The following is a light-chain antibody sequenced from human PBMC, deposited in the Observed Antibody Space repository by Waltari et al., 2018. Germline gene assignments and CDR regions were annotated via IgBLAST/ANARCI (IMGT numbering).Light chain of an antibody. V-gene: IGKV5-2*01. J-gene: IGKJ2*01. CDR2: DAT. CDR1: HDIDED. Sequence: SCKASHDIDEDVNWYQQKPGKASVFIIQDATSLVPGISPRFSGSGYGTDFTLTINNIESEDAAYYFCLQHDNMPYTFGQGTKLEIK. CDR3: LQHDNMPYT.